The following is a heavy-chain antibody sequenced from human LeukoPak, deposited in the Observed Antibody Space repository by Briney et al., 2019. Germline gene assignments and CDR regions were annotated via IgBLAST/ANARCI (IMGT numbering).Heavy chain of an antibody. CDR1: GFTFSSYS. D-gene: IGHD1-26*01. Sequence: GGSLRLSCAASGFTFSSYSMNWVRQAPGKGLEWVSYISSSSSTIYYADSVKGRFTISRDDSKSIAYLQMNSLKTEDTAVYYCTRDSGSYYPDAFDIWGQGTMVTVSS. CDR3: TRDSGSYYPDAFDI. V-gene: IGHV3-48*01. J-gene: IGHJ3*02. CDR2: ISSSSSTI.